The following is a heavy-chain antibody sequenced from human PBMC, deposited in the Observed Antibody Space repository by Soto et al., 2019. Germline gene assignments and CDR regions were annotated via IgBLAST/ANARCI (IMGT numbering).Heavy chain of an antibody. CDR3: ARGIVVLPAAPYYYYYYYMDV. CDR2: IKQDGSEK. Sequence: GGSLRLSCAASGFTFSSYWMSWVRQAPGKGLEWVANIKQDGSEKYYVDSVKGRFTISRDNAKNSLYLQMNSLRAEDTAVYYCARGIVVLPAAPYYYYYYYMDVWGKGTTVTVSS. V-gene: IGHV3-7*01. D-gene: IGHD2-2*01. J-gene: IGHJ6*03. CDR1: GFTFSSYW.